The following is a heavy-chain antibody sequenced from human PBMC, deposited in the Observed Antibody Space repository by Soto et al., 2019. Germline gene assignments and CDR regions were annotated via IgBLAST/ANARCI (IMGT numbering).Heavy chain of an antibody. CDR1: GYTFTSYC. CDR3: ATRSSARGQNLYGDYDLYWYFDL. V-gene: IGHV1-18*01. J-gene: IGHJ2*01. D-gene: IGHD4-17*01. Sequence: GASVKVSCKASGYTFTSYCISWVRQAPGQGLEWMGWISAYNGNTNYAQKLQGRVTMTTDTSTSTAYMELRSLRSDDTAVYYCATRSSARGQNLYGDYDLYWYFDLWGRGTLVTVSS. CDR2: ISAYNGNT.